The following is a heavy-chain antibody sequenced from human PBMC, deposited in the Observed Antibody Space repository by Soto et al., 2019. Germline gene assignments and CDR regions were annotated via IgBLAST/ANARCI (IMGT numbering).Heavy chain of an antibody. J-gene: IGHJ3*02. CDR1: GGSISSGDYY. CDR3: ARDRPDYYDSSGYYYVGGAFDI. D-gene: IGHD3-22*01. CDR2: IYYSGST. V-gene: IGHV4-30-4*01. Sequence: QVQLQESGPGLVKPSQTLSLTCTVSGGSISSGDYYWSWIRQPPGKGLEWIGYIYYSGSTYYNPSRKTRVTISVDTSKNQFSLKLSSVTAADTAVYYCARDRPDYYDSSGYYYVGGAFDIWGQGTMVTVSS.